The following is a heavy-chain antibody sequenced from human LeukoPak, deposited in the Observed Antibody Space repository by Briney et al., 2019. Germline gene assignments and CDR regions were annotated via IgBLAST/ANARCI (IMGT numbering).Heavy chain of an antibody. CDR3: ARYIVVVPAAISHWFDP. CDR1: GYTFTSYG. Sequence: ASVKLSCKASGYTFTSYGISWVRQAPGQGLEWMGWISAYNGNTNYAQKLQGRVTMTTDTSTSTAYMELRSLRSDDTAVYYCARYIVVVPAAISHWFDPWGQGTLVSVSS. J-gene: IGHJ5*02. D-gene: IGHD2-2*02. V-gene: IGHV1-18*01. CDR2: ISAYNGNT.